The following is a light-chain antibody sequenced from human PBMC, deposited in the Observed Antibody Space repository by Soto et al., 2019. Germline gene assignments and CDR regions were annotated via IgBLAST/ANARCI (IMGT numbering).Light chain of an antibody. Sequence: QSVLTQPPSVSAAPGQKVTISCSGGSSNIGNNYVSWYQQLPGTAPTVLIYENNKRPSGIPDRFSGSKSGTSATLGITGLQTGDEADYYCGTWDSSLTAVVFGGGTKLTVL. V-gene: IGLV1-51*02. CDR3: GTWDSSLTAVV. J-gene: IGLJ2*01. CDR2: ENN. CDR1: SSNIGNNY.